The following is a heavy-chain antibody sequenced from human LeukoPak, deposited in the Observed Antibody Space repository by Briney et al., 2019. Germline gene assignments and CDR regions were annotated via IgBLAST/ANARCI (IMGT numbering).Heavy chain of an antibody. CDR1: GDSISIYY. D-gene: IGHD3-10*01. CDR2: IYNSGST. V-gene: IGHV4-59*01. Sequence: TSETLSLTCTVSGDSISIYYWSWIRQPPGKGLEWIGYIYNSGSTNYNPSLKSRVTISVDTSKNQFSLKLTSVTAADTAVYYCARDRELGYWGQGTLVTISS. J-gene: IGHJ4*02. CDR3: ARDRELGY.